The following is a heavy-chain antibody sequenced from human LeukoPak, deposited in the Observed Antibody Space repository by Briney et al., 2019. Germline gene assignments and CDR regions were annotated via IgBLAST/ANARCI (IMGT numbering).Heavy chain of an antibody. Sequence: TGGSLRLSCAASGFTFSSYSLNWVRQAPGKGLEWVSSINSSSNYIYYADPVKGRFTISRDNAKNSLYLQMNSLRAEDTAVYYCARDPNCSSTSCYTVGNWFDPWGQGTLVTVSS. J-gene: IGHJ5*02. CDR1: GFTFSSYS. CDR2: INSSSNYI. CDR3: ARDPNCSSTSCYTVGNWFDP. D-gene: IGHD2-2*02. V-gene: IGHV3-21*01.